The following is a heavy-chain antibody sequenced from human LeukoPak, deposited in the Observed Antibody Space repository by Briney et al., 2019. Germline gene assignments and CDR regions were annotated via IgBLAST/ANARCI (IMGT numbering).Heavy chain of an antibody. D-gene: IGHD6-19*01. V-gene: IGHV1-18*01. CDR1: GYTCTSYG. J-gene: IGHJ3*01. CDR3: ARDYRSGCYLRRPPFHL. CDR2: ISAYNGNT. Sequence: ASVKVSCKASGYTCTSYGISWVRQAPGQGLEWMGWISAYNGNTNYAQKLQGRVTITTDTSTSTAYMELRSLISDDAAVEYYARDYRSGCYLRRPPFHLWPQGPMVTVPS.